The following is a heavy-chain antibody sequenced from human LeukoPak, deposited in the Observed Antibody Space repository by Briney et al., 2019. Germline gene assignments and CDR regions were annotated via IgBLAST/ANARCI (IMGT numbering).Heavy chain of an antibody. D-gene: IGHD3-9*01. J-gene: IGHJ4*02. CDR3: AKDFGPFYDILAGYWGGGFFDY. V-gene: IGHV3-23*01. CDR2: ISGSGGST. CDR1: GGSVSNYY. Sequence: ETLSLTCAVSGGSVSNYYWSWVRQAPGKGLEWVSAISGSGGSTYYADSVKGRFTTSRDNSKNTLYLQMNSLRAEDTAVYYCAKDFGPFYDILAGYWGGGFFDYWGQGTLVTVSS.